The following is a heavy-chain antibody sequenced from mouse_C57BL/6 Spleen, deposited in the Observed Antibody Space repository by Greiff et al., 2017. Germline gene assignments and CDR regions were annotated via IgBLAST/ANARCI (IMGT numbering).Heavy chain of an antibody. V-gene: IGHV1-81*01. CDR3: AREVDSSGYLRFAY. J-gene: IGHJ3*01. CDR2: IYPRSGNT. Sequence: LVESGAELARPGASVKLSCKASGYTFTSYGISWVKQRTGQGLEWIGEIYPRSGNTYYNEKFKGKATLTADKSSSTAYMELRSLTSEDAAVYFCAREVDSSGYLRFAYWGQGTLVTVSA. CDR1: GYTFTSYG. D-gene: IGHD3-2*02.